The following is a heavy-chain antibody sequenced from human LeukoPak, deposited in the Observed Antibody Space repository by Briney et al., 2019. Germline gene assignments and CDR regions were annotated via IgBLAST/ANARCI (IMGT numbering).Heavy chain of an antibody. CDR2: MNPNSGNT. CDR3: ARDDWGITRVRFYYYYGMDV. J-gene: IGHJ6*02. D-gene: IGHD1-20*01. Sequence: ASVKVSCKASGYTFTSCDIHWVRQATGQGLEWMGWMNPNSGNTGYAQKFQGRVTMTRNTSISTAYMELSSLRSEDTAVYYCARDDWGITRVRFYYYYGMDVWGQGTTVTVSS. V-gene: IGHV1-8*01. CDR1: GYTFTSCD.